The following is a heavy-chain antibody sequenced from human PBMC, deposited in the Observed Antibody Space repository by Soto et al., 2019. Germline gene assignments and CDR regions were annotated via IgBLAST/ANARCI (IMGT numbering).Heavy chain of an antibody. Sequence: GASVKVSCKASGYTFTSYAMHWVRQAPGQRLEWMGWINAGNGNTKYSKKFQGRVTITRDTSASTAYMELSSLRSEDTAVYYCATVRFLGWLHTLCYWGQGTLVTVSS. CDR1: GYTFTSYA. CDR2: INAGNGNT. J-gene: IGHJ4*02. CDR3: ATVRFLGWLHTLCY. D-gene: IGHD3-3*01. V-gene: IGHV1-3*01.